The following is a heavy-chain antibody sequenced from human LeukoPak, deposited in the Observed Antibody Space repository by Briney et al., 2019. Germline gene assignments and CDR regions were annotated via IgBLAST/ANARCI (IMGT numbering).Heavy chain of an antibody. V-gene: IGHV3-9*01. CDR2: ISWNSGSI. D-gene: IGHD3-9*01. J-gene: IGHJ4*02. CDR3: ATDWLLSLPADDY. CDR1: GFTFDDYA. Sequence: GGSLRLSCAASGFTFDDYAMHWVRQAPGKGLEWVSGISWNSGSIGYTDSVKGRFTISRDNAKNSLYLQMNSLRAEDTALYYCATDWLLSLPADDYWGQGTLVTVSS.